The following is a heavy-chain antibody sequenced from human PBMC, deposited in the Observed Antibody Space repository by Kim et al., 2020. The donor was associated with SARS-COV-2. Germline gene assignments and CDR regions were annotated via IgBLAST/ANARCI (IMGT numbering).Heavy chain of an antibody. J-gene: IGHJ4*02. CDR2: T. V-gene: IGHV4-34*01. CDR3: ARNRGLTTVPS. D-gene: IGHD4-17*01. Sequence: TNYTPSLKSRVTISVDTSKTQFSLKLSSVTAADTAVYYCARNRGLTTVPSWGQGTLVTVSS.